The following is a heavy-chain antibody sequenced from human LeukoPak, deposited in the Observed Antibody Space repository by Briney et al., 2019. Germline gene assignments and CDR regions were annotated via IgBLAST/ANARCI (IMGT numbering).Heavy chain of an antibody. CDR3: ALRYCSSTSCYSGGWFDP. CDR1: GYTFTSYG. D-gene: IGHD2-2*01. CDR2: ISAYNGNT. V-gene: IGHV1-18*01. Sequence: ASVKVSCKASGYTFTSYGISWVRQAPGQGLEWMGWISAYNGNTNYAQKLQGRVTMTTDTSTSTAYTELRSLRSDDTAVYYCALRYCSSTSCYSGGWFDPWGQGTLVTVSS. J-gene: IGHJ5*02.